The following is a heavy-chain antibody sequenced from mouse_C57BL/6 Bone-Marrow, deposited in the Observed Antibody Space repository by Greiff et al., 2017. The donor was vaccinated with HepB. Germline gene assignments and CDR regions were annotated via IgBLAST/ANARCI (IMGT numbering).Heavy chain of an antibody. CDR1: GFAFSDYG. V-gene: IGHV5-17*01. CDR2: ISSGSGTI. D-gene: IGHD2-3*01. J-gene: IGHJ4*01. Sequence: EVQGVESGGGLVKPGGSLKLSCAASGFAFSDYGMHWVRQAPEKGLEWVAYISSGSGTIYYADTVKGRFTISRDTAKNTLFLQMTSLRSEDTAMYYCARRWRYAMDYWGQGTSVTVSS. CDR3: ARRWRYAMDY.